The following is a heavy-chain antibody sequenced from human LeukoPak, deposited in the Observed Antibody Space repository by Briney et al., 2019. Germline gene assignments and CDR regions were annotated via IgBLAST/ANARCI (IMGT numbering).Heavy chain of an antibody. J-gene: IGHJ4*02. V-gene: IGHV3-53*01. D-gene: IGHD6-13*01. Sequence: GGSLRLSCAASGFTDNTYYMSWVRQAPGKGLEWVSVIYGGGTTYYADSVKGRFTISRDDSKNTLYLQMNSPRAEDTAVYYCAILPGYSSGWYEVNYWGQGTLVTVSS. CDR2: IYGGGTT. CDR3: AILPGYSSGWYEVNY. CDR1: GFTDNTYY.